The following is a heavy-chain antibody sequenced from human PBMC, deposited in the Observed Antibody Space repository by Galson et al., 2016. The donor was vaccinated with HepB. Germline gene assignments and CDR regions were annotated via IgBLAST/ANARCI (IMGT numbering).Heavy chain of an antibody. V-gene: IGHV1-18*03. CDR3: ARVDFGASYYYGMDV. D-gene: IGHD3-3*01. CDR1: GYIYSSYG. Sequence: SVKVSCKASGYIYSSYGISWVRQAPGQGLEWIGWISTYNRNTNYAQNFQARVTMTTDTSTSTAYLHLRSLRSDDMAVYYCARVDFGASYYYGMDVWGQGTTVTVSS. CDR2: ISTYNRNT. J-gene: IGHJ6*02.